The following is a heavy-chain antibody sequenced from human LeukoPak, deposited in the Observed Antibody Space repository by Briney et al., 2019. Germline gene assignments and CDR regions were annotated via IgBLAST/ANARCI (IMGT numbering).Heavy chain of an antibody. CDR3: ARVRWELLAVDAFDI. D-gene: IGHD1-26*01. V-gene: IGHV4-59*01. Sequence: SGPTLVKPSETLSLTCAVSGGSSSSYYWRWIRQPPGKGLEWIGYIYYSGSTNYNPSLKSRVTTSVDTSKNQFSLKLSSVTAAVTAVYYCARVRWELLAVDAFDIWGQGTMVTVSS. J-gene: IGHJ3*02. CDR1: GGSSSSYY. CDR2: IYYSGST.